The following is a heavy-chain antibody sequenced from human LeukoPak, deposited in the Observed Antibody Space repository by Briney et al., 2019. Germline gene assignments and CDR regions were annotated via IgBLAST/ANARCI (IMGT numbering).Heavy chain of an antibody. CDR3: ASQKMSRIAAAGTVPLGY. Sequence: KAGGSLRLSCAASGFTFSSYSMNWVRQAPGKGLEWVSSISSSSSYIYYADSVKGRFTISRDNAKNSLYLQMNSLRAEDTAVYYCASQKMSRIAAAGTVPLGYWGQGTLVTVSS. J-gene: IGHJ4*02. D-gene: IGHD6-13*01. CDR1: GFTFSSYS. V-gene: IGHV3-21*04. CDR2: ISSSSSYI.